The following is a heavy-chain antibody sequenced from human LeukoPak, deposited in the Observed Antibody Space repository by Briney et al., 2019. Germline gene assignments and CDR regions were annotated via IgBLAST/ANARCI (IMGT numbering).Heavy chain of an antibody. Sequence: GGSLRLSCAASGFTFSIYEMNWVRQAPGKGLEWVSFISSSGSAIYYADSVKGRFTISRDNAKNSLYLQMNSLRDGDTAVYYCARGRYCSSTSCSGDHWGQGTLVTVSS. J-gene: IGHJ4*02. CDR1: GFTFSIYE. V-gene: IGHV3-48*03. CDR3: ARGRYCSSTSCSGDH. CDR2: ISSSGSAI. D-gene: IGHD2-2*01.